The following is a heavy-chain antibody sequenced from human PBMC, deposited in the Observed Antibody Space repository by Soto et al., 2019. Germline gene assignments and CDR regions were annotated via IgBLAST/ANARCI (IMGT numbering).Heavy chain of an antibody. Sequence: QVHLVQSGAEGKKPGSSVKVSCKASGGTFSRYAISWVRQAPGQGLEWMGGIIPSFDTADYAQKFQGRVTITADESTKTAYMELRSLRSEDTAVYYCAGHSSGVPGYYYGMDVWGQGTTVTVSS. CDR2: IIPSFDTA. J-gene: IGHJ6*02. CDR3: AGHSSGVPGYYYGMDV. V-gene: IGHV1-69*12. CDR1: GGTFSRYA. D-gene: IGHD3-22*01.